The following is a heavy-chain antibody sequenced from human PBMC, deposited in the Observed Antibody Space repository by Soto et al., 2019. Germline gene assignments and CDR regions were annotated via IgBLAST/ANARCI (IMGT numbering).Heavy chain of an antibody. V-gene: IGHV4-4*02. CDR1: GGSISSSNW. CDR3: AREFRAPHYSILEWLLSPYGMDV. Sequence: SETLSLTCAVSGGSISSSNWWSWVRQPPGKGLEWIWEIYHSGRTNYNPSLKSRVTISVDKSKNQFSLKLSSVTAADTALYYCAREFRAPHYSILEWLLSPYGMDVWGQGTTVTVSS. D-gene: IGHD3-3*01. J-gene: IGHJ6*02. CDR2: IYHSGRT.